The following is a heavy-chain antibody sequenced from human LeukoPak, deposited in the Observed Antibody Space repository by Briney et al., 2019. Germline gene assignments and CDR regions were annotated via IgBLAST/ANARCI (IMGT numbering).Heavy chain of an antibody. J-gene: IGHJ4*02. Sequence: PSETLSLTCTVSGGSISSHYWSWIRQPPGKGLEWIGYIYYSGSTNYNPSLKSRVTISVDTSKNQFSLKLSPVTAADTAVYYCARADIVGATMTFDYWGQGTLVTVSS. D-gene: IGHD1-26*01. V-gene: IGHV4-59*11. CDR2: IYYSGST. CDR3: ARADIVGATMTFDY. CDR1: GGSISSHY.